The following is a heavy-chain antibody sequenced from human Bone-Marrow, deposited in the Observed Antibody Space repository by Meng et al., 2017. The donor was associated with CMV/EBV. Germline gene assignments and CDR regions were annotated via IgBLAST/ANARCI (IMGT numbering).Heavy chain of an antibody. Sequence: GVLKISCAASGFTFSSYSMNWVRQAPGKGLEWVSSISSSSSYIYYADSVKGRFTISRDNAKNSLYLQMNSLRAEDTAVYYCAREGGNSGFDYWGQGTLVTVSS. D-gene: IGHD4-23*01. V-gene: IGHV3-21*01. CDR3: AREGGNSGFDY. CDR2: ISSSSSYI. CDR1: GFTFSSYS. J-gene: IGHJ4*02.